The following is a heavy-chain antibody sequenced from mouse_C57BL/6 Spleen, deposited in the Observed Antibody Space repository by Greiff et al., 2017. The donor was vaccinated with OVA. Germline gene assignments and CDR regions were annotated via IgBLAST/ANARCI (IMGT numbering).Heavy chain of an antibody. CDR2: IYPGSGNT. Sequence: VQLKQSGAELVRPGASVKLSCKASGYTFTDYYINWVKQRPGQGLEWIARIYPGSGNTYYNEKFKGKATLTAEKSSSTAYMQLSSLTSEDSAVYFCARTDYYGSSLDYWGQGTTLTVSS. CDR3: ARTDYYGSSLDY. D-gene: IGHD1-1*01. V-gene: IGHV1-76*01. CDR1: GYTFTDYY. J-gene: IGHJ2*01.